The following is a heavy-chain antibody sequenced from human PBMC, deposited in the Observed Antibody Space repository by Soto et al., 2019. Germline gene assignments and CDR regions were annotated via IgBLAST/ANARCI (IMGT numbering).Heavy chain of an antibody. V-gene: IGHV1-8*01. CDR1: GYTFTSYD. CDR2: MNPNSGNT. CDR3: ARGPRNWGVDY. Sequence: QVQLVQSGAEVKKPGASVKVSCKAAGYTFTSYDINWMRQATGQGFEWMGWMNPNSGNTGYAQKFQGRVTMTRDTSIGTAFMELSDLRSEDTAVYYCARGPRNWGVDYWGQGTLVTVSS. J-gene: IGHJ4*02. D-gene: IGHD7-27*01.